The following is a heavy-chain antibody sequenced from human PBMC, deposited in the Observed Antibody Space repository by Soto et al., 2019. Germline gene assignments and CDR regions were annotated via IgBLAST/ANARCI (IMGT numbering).Heavy chain of an antibody. J-gene: IGHJ3*02. Sequence: SETQSLTCTVYGGTFRGYDWSWIRQPPGKGLEWIGEINHSGSTNYNPSLKSRVTISVDTSKNQFSLKLSSVTAADTAVYYCARKRRYCSGGSCYYAFDIWGQGTMVTVSS. CDR3: ARKRRYCSGGSCYYAFDI. D-gene: IGHD2-15*01. CDR2: INHSGST. CDR1: GGTFRGYD. V-gene: IGHV4-34*01.